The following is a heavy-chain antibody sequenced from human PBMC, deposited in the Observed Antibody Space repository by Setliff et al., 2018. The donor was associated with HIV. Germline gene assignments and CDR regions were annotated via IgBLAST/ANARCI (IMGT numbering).Heavy chain of an antibody. CDR1: GFSVSLSY. CDR2: IYSGGRT. D-gene: IGHD3-16*01. V-gene: IGHV3-53*01. CDR3: AKDPHSEMITSVSDAFDI. J-gene: IGHJ3*02. Sequence: QPGGSLRLSCAASGFSVSLSYMNWVRQAPGKGLEWVSVIYSGGRTYAADSVKGRFTISRDNSKNTVYLQMNSLRVEDTAVYYCAKDPHSEMITSVSDAFDIWGRGTMVTVSS.